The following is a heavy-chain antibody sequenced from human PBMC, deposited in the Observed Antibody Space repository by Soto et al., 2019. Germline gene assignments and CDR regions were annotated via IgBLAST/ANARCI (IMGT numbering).Heavy chain of an antibody. CDR1: GFTFSSYE. J-gene: IGHJ3*02. Sequence: EVQLVESGGGLVQPGGSLRLSCAASGFTFSSYEMNWVRQAPGKGLEWVSYISSSGSTIYYADSVKGRFTISRDNAKNSLYLQMNSLRAEDTAVYYCARVGSDFYDFWSGYADAFDIWGQGTMVTVSS. CDR2: ISSSGSTI. CDR3: ARVGSDFYDFWSGYADAFDI. D-gene: IGHD3-3*01. V-gene: IGHV3-48*03.